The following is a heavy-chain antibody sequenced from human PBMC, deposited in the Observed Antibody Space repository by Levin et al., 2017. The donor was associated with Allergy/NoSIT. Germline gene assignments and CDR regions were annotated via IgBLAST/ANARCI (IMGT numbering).Heavy chain of an antibody. CDR2: INPHSGDT. J-gene: IGHJ4*02. Sequence: ASVKVSCKASRYIFSDYFIHWVRQAPGQGLEWMGWINPHSGDTKYAQEFQGRVTMTRDTSISTAYMELTRLTSDDTAVYYCARDLYNDDSVFGLWGQGTLVNVFS. CDR3: ARDLYNDDSVFGL. D-gene: IGHD3-22*01. CDR1: RYIFSDYF. V-gene: IGHV1-2*02.